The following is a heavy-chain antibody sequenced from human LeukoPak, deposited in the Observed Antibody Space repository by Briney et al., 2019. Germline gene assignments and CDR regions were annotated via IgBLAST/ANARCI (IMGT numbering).Heavy chain of an antibody. CDR2: VKEDGSEK. J-gene: IGHJ4*02. CDR1: GFTFSRFW. D-gene: IGHD6-13*01. CDR3: ARYGSIVAAGTFDY. Sequence: PGGSLRLSCAASGFTFSRFWMSWVRQAPGKGLEWVANVKEDGSEKYYVDSVKGRFTISRDNAKNSLYLQMNSLRAEDTAVYYCARYGSIVAAGTFDYWSQGTLVTVSS. V-gene: IGHV3-7*04.